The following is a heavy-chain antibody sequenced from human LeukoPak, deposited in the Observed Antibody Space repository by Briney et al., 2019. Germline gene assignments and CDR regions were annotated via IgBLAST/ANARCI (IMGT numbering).Heavy chain of an antibody. CDR2: TRNKANGYST. J-gene: IGHJ4*02. D-gene: IGHD1-26*01. CDR3: TRAGGGYQPLDY. Sequence: GGSLRLSCAASGFTFSDYAMHWVRQAPGKGLEWVGRTRNKANGYSTEYAASVKGRFSISTDDSKNSLYLQMNSLKTEDTAVYYCTRAGGGYQPLDYWGQGTLVTVSS. V-gene: IGHV3-72*01. CDR1: GFTFSDYA.